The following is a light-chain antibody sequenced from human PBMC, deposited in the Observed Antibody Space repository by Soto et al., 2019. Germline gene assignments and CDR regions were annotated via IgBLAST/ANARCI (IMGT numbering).Light chain of an antibody. CDR3: QQLKSFPLT. Sequence: DIQLAQSPSFLSASVGDRVTITCRASQGISSYLAWYQQKPGKAPKLLIYSASSLHTGVPSRFSGSGSGTEFTLTISSLQPEDFATYSCQQLKSFPLTFGGGTKVEIK. CDR2: SAS. J-gene: IGKJ4*01. V-gene: IGKV1-9*01. CDR1: QGISSY.